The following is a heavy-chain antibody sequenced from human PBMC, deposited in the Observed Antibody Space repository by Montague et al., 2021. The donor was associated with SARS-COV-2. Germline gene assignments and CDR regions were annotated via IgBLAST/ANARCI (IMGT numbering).Heavy chain of an antibody. CDR2: IYYSGST. CDR3: ARDTGSAGALDN. V-gene: IGHV4-39*07. Sequence: SETLSLTCTVSGGSISSSSYYWGWIRQHPGKGLEWIGCIYYSGSTYYNPSLKSRVTISVDTSKNQFSLKLGSVTAADTAVYCCARDTGSAGALDNWGQGTMVTVSS. J-gene: IGHJ3*02. CDR1: GGSISSSSYY. D-gene: IGHD3-10*01.